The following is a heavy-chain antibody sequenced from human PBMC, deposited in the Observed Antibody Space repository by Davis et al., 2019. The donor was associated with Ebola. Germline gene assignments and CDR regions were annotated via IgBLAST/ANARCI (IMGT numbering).Heavy chain of an antibody. CDR2: ISGSGGST. CDR1: GFTFSSYA. J-gene: IGHJ3*02. CDR3: AKGPYHAFDI. Sequence: GESLKISCAASGFTFSSYAMSWVRQAPGKGLEWVSAISGSGGSTYYADSVKGRFTISRDNSKNTLYLQMNSLRAEDTAVYYCAKGPYHAFDIWGQGTMVTVSS. V-gene: IGHV3-23*01.